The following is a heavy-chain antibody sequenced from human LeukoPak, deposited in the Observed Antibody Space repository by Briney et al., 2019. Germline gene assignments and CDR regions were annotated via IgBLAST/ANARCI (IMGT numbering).Heavy chain of an antibody. Sequence: SETLSLTCAVSGYSISSGYYWGWIRQPPGKGLEWIGSIYHSGSTYYNPSLKSRVTISVDTSKNQFSLKQSSVTAADTAVYYCARANWRSGFDYWGQGTLVTVSS. J-gene: IGHJ4*02. CDR2: IYHSGST. CDR3: ARANWRSGFDY. V-gene: IGHV4-38-2*01. D-gene: IGHD7-27*01. CDR1: GYSISSGYY.